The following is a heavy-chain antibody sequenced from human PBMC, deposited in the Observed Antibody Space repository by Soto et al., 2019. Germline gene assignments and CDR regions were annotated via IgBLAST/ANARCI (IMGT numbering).Heavy chain of an antibody. CDR2: IYYSGST. V-gene: IGHV4-39*01. J-gene: IGHJ6*02. CDR1: GGSISSSSYY. Sequence: QLQLQESGPGLVKPSETLSLTCTVSGGSISSSSYYWGWIRQPPGKGLEWIGSIYYSGSTYYNPSLKSRVTISVDTSKNQFSLKLSSVTAADTAVYYCARLPIPVGGMYVWGQGTTVTVSS. CDR3: ARLPIPVGGMYV. D-gene: IGHD1-26*01.